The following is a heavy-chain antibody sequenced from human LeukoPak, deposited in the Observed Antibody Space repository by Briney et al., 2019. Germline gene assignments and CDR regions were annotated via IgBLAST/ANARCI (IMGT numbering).Heavy chain of an antibody. CDR1: GFTFSSYA. CDR3: ARGRGLYCSSTSCSSFDY. Sequence: GGSLRLSCAASGFTFSSYAMHWVRQAPGKGLEYVSAISRNGGSTYYANSVKGRFTISRDNSKNTLYLQMGSLRAEDMAVYYCARGRGLYCSSTSCSSFDYWGQGTLVTVSS. D-gene: IGHD2-2*01. J-gene: IGHJ4*02. CDR2: ISRNGGST. V-gene: IGHV3-64*01.